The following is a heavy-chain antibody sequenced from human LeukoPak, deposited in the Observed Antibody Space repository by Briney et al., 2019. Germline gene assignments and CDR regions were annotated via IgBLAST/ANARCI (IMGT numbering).Heavy chain of an antibody. D-gene: IGHD3-22*01. Sequence: GGSLRLSCAASGFTFSTYGMHWIRQAPGKGLEWVSVIWFVGSSKHYADSVKGRFTISRDNSKNPLYLQMTSLRAEDTAVYYCARAGRNSGDYYTHFDSWGQGTLVTVSS. J-gene: IGHJ4*02. CDR3: ARAGRNSGDYYTHFDS. CDR2: IWFVGSSK. V-gene: IGHV3-33*01. CDR1: GFTFSTYG.